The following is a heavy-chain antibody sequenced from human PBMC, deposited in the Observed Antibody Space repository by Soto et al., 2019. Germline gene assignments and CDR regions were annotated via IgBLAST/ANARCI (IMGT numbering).Heavy chain of an antibody. J-gene: IGHJ4*02. Sequence: GGSLRLSCAASGFTFSSYWMSWVRQAPGKGLEWVGFIRSKAYGGTTEYAASVKGRFTISRDDSKGIAYLQMNSLKTEDTAVYYCTRDQGYCSSTSCYALASYWGQGTLVTVSS. V-gene: IGHV3-49*04. D-gene: IGHD2-2*01. CDR1: GFTFSSYW. CDR2: IRSKAYGGTT. CDR3: TRDQGYCSSTSCYALASY.